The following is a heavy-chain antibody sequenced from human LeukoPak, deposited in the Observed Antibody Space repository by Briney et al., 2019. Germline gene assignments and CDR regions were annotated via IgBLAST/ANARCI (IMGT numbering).Heavy chain of an antibody. CDR1: GGSISSYY. Sequence: PSETLSLTCTVSGGSISSYYWSWIRQPPGKGLEWIGYIYYSGSTNYNPSLKSRVTISVDTSKNQFSLKLSSVTAADTAVYYCAKSEGSSGWYRNDYWGQGTLVTVSS. D-gene: IGHD6-19*01. J-gene: IGHJ4*02. CDR2: IYYSGST. V-gene: IGHV4-59*01. CDR3: AKSEGSSGWYRNDY.